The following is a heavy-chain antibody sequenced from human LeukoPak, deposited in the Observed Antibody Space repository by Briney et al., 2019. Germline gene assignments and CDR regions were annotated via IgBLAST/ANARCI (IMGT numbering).Heavy chain of an antibody. J-gene: IGHJ6*03. V-gene: IGHV1-69*05. CDR1: GGTFSSYA. CDR3: AREIRRQLVRYYYYYMDV. Sequence: GASVKVSCKASGGTFSSYAISWVRQAPGQGLEWMGGIIPIFGTANYAQKFQGRVTITTDESTSTAYMELSSLRSEDTAVYYCAREIRRQLVRYYYYYMDVWGKGTPVTVSS. CDR2: IIPIFGTA. D-gene: IGHD6-6*01.